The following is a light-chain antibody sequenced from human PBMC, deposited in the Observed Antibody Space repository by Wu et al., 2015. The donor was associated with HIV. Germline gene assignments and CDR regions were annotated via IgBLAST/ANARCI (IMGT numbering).Light chain of an antibody. V-gene: IGKV1D-13*01. CDR2: DAS. Sequence: AIQLTQSPSSLSASVGDRVTITCRASQGISSALAWYQQKPGKAPKFLIYDASSLESGVPSRFSGSGSGTEFTLTINSLQPEDFATYFRQQVTKYPYTFGQGTKVEIK. CDR1: QGISSA. CDR3: QQVTKYPYT. J-gene: IGKJ2*01.